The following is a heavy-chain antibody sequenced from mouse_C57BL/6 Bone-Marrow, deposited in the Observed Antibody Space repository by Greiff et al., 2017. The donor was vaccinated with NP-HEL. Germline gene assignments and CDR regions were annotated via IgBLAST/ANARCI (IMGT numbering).Heavy chain of an antibody. CDR1: GYTFTDYE. J-gene: IGHJ3*01. Sequence: VQGVESGAELVRPGASVTLSCKASGYTFTDYEMHWVKQTPVHGLEWIGAIDPETGGTAYNQKFKGEAILTADKSSSTAYMELRSLTSEDSAVYYCTRWALIAYWGQGTLVTVSA. CDR2: IDPETGGT. V-gene: IGHV1-15*01. CDR3: TRWALIAY.